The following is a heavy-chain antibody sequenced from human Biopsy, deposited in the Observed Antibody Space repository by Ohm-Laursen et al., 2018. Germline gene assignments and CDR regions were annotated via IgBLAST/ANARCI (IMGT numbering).Heavy chain of an antibody. D-gene: IGHD5-18*01. Sequence: SHTLSLTCTVSGDSVSSGSFYWTWIRQPPGQGLEYIGYIYDRGSTANYNPSLESRVTISVDTSKNQFSLKLSSVTAADTAVYFCARGSSYGYDFDYWGQGTLVAVSS. CDR3: ARGSSYGYDFDY. J-gene: IGHJ4*02. CDR2: IYDRGST. V-gene: IGHV4-61*01. CDR1: GDSVSSGSFY.